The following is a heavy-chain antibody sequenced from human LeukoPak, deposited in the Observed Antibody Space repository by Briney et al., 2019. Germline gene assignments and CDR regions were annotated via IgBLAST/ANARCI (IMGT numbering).Heavy chain of an antibody. CDR1: GGSFSGYY. D-gene: IGHD4-17*01. CDR3: ARGPRCGDYGRYFDL. CDR2: INHSGST. V-gene: IGHV4-34*01. Sequence: KPSETLSLTCAVYGGSFSGYYWSWIRQPPGKGLEWVGEINHSGSTNYNPSLKSRVTISVDTSKNKFSLKLSSVTAADTAVYYCARGPRCGDYGRYFDLWGRGTLVTVSS. J-gene: IGHJ2*01.